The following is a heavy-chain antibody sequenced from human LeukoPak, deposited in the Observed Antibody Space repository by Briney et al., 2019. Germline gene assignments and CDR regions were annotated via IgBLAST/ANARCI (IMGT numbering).Heavy chain of an antibody. V-gene: IGHV4-39*01. CDR3: ARFWYDSSVFDH. CDR1: GGSISSSSYY. CDR2: IYYSGST. J-gene: IGHJ4*02. Sequence: PSETLSLTCTVSGGSISSSSYYWGWIRQPPGKGLEWIGSIYYSGSTYYNPSLKSRVTISVDTSKNQFSLKLTSVTAEDTALYYCARFWYDSSVFDHWXQGTQVTVSS. D-gene: IGHD3-22*01.